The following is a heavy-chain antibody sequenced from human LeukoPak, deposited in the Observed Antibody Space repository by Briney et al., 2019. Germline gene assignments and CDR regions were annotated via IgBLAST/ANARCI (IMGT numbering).Heavy chain of an antibody. V-gene: IGHV3-30-3*01. CDR1: GFTFSSYD. Sequence: GGSLRLSCAASGFTFSSYDMQWVRQAPGKGLEWVAVISYDGSNKYYEDSVKGRFTISRDNSKNTLYLQMNSLRAEDTAVYYCATDRTGYSSSWRYYYYGMDVWGQGTTVTVSS. CDR2: ISYDGSNK. D-gene: IGHD6-13*01. CDR3: ATDRTGYSSSWRYYYYGMDV. J-gene: IGHJ6*02.